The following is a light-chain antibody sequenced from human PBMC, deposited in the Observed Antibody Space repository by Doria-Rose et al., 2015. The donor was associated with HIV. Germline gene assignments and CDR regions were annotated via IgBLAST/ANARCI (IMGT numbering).Light chain of an antibody. J-gene: IGKJ1*01. Sequence: TQSPGTLSLSTGERATLSCSASQSFSSTYLAWYQQKPGQDPSLLIYDGSTRATGIPDRFSASWSGTDFTLTINRLEPEDFALYYCHQYGTSWTFGQGTKVEI. V-gene: IGKV3-20*01. CDR3: HQYGTSWT. CDR2: DGS. CDR1: QSFSSTY.